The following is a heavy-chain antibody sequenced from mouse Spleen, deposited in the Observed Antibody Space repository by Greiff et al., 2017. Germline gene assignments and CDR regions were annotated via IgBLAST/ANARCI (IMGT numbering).Heavy chain of an antibody. CDR2: ISYDGSN. CDR3: ARGTGPYFDY. V-gene: IGHV3-6*02. CDR1: GYSITSGYY. J-gene: IGHJ4*01. D-gene: IGHD2-10*01. Sequence: ESGPGLVKPSQSLSLTCSVTGYSITSGYYWNWIRQFPGNKLEWMGYISYDGSNNYNPSLKNRISITRDTSKNQFFLKLNSVTTEDTATYYCARGTGPYFDYWGQGTSVTVSS.